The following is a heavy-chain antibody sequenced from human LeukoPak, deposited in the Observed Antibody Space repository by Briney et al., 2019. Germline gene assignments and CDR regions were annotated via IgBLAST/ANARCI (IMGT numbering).Heavy chain of an antibody. CDR1: GGSISSGSYY. CDR2: IYTSGST. CDR3: ARAYYYDSSGSWDY. J-gene: IGHJ4*02. D-gene: IGHD3-22*01. V-gene: IGHV4-61*02. Sequence: SQTLSLTCTVSGGSISSGSYYWGWIRQPAGKGLEWIGRIYTSGSTNYNPCLKSRFTISVATSQNKFSLKLSSVTAADTAVYYCARAYYYDSSGSWDYWGQGTLVTVSS.